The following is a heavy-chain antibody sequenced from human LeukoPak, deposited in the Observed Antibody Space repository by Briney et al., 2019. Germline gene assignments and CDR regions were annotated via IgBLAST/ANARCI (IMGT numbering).Heavy chain of an antibody. J-gene: IGHJ5*01. D-gene: IGHD3-22*01. CDR2: ISGYNGDT. Sequence: GASVNVSCKASGYXFTSYGISWLRQAPGQGLKWMGWISGYNGDTNYAQKLQGRVTVTTDTSTSTAYMELRSLGSDDTAVYYCAREGSSGWFVYWGQGILVTVSS. CDR3: AREGSSGWFVY. V-gene: IGHV1-18*01. CDR1: GYXFTSYG.